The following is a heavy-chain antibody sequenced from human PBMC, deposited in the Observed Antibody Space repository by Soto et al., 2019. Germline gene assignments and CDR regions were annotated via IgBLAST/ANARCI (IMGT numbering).Heavy chain of an antibody. CDR1: GFTFSSYA. J-gene: IGHJ6*02. Sequence: GGSLRLSCAASGFTFSSYAMHWVRQAPGKGLEWVAVISYDGSNKYYADSVKGRFTISRDNSKNTLYLQMNSLRAEDTAVYYCAREWYSSSWYSRPPDGMAVWGQGTTVTVSS. CDR2: ISYDGSNK. V-gene: IGHV3-30-3*01. CDR3: AREWYSSSWYSRPPDGMAV. D-gene: IGHD6-13*01.